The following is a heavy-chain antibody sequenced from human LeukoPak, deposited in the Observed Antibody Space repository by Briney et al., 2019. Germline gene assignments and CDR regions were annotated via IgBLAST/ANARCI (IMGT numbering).Heavy chain of an antibody. CDR2: ISGSGNST. J-gene: IGHJ4*02. D-gene: IGHD2-21*02. Sequence: PGGSLRLSCSASGFTFSSYEMNWVRQAPGKGLEWVSAISGSGNSTYYADSVKGRFTISRDNSKNTLYLQMNSLRAEDTALYYCARGGGDIPIDYWGQGTLVTVSS. CDR3: ARGGGDIPIDY. CDR1: GFTFSSYE. V-gene: IGHV3-23*01.